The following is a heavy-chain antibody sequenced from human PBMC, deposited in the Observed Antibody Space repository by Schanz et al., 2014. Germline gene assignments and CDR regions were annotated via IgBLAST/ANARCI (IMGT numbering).Heavy chain of an antibody. CDR3: ARDFDDRRCYGAGYCLGGCMDV. Sequence: QVQLVESGGGLVKPGGSLRLSCAASGFTFSDYYMSWIRQAPGKGLEWVSDISSGSSYANYADSVKGRFTISRDNAKNSLYLQMNSLRAEDTAVYYCARDFDDRRCYGAGYCLGGCMDVWGQGATVTVSS. CDR2: ISSGSSYA. J-gene: IGHJ6*02. V-gene: IGHV3-11*05. D-gene: IGHD3-10*01. CDR1: GFTFSDYY.